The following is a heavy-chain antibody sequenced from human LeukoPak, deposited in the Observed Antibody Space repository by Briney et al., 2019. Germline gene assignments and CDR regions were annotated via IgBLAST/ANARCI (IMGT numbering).Heavy chain of an antibody. CDR1: GFAFSSYS. J-gene: IGHJ4*02. V-gene: IGHV3-21*01. Sequence: PGGSLRLSCAASGFAFSSYSMNWVRQAPGKGLEWVSSISSSSSYIYYADSVKGRFTISRDNAKNSLYLQMNSLRAEDTAVYYCATEVTAIDYWGQGTLVTVSS. D-gene: IGHD2-21*02. CDR2: ISSSSSYI. CDR3: ATEVTAIDY.